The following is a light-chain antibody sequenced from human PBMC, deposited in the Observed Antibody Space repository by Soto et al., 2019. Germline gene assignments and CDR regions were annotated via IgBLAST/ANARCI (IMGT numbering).Light chain of an antibody. CDR1: SSNVGDHY. CDR2: DNN. J-gene: IGLJ2*01. CDR3: ATCDRSLTAVV. Sequence: QSVLTQPPSVSAAPGQKVTISCSGSSSNVGDHYVHWYQQLPGTAPKLLIYDNNNRPSGIPDRFSGSKSGTSATLGITGLQTGDEADYYCATCDRSLTAVVFGGGTKLTVL. V-gene: IGLV1-51*01.